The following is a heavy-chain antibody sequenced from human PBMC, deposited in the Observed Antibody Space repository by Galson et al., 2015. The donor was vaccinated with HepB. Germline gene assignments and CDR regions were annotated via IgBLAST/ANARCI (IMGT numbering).Heavy chain of an antibody. D-gene: IGHD1-26*01. J-gene: IGHJ3*02. Sequence: SVKVSCKASGYTFTSYGISWVRQAPGQGLEWMGWISAYNGNTNYAQKLQGRVTMTTDTSTSTAYMELRSLRSDDTAVYYCARDRRDSGSYYRAFDIWGQGTMVTVSS. CDR2: ISAYNGNT. CDR1: GYTFTSYG. V-gene: IGHV1-18*01. CDR3: ARDRRDSGSYYRAFDI.